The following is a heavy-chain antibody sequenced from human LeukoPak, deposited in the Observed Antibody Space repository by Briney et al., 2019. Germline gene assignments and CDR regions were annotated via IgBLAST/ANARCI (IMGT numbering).Heavy chain of an antibody. Sequence: SETLSLTCAVYGGSFSGYYWTWIRQPPGKGPEWIGEINHSGSTNYNPSLKSRVTISVDTSKNQFSLKLSSVTAADTAVYYCARVAYGSGSYYPSFDYWGQGTLVTVSS. CDR3: ARVAYGSGSYYPSFDY. CDR1: GGSFSGYY. CDR2: INHSGST. J-gene: IGHJ4*02. V-gene: IGHV4-34*01. D-gene: IGHD3-10*01.